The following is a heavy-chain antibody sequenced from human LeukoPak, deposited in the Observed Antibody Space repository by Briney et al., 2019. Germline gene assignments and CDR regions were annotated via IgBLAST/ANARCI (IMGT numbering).Heavy chain of an antibody. Sequence: PSGTLTLSCEVSGVTFSAYAMTWVRQTPGKGLEWVSSIGSDNKSHYSESVKGRFAISIDNSKSIVFLQLNGLRAEDTALYYCGRDLHYYVARDVWGQGTTVYVSS. CDR2: IGSDNKS. CDR3: GRDLHYYVARDV. V-gene: IGHV3-23*01. D-gene: IGHD3-10*02. J-gene: IGHJ6*02. CDR1: GVTFSAYA.